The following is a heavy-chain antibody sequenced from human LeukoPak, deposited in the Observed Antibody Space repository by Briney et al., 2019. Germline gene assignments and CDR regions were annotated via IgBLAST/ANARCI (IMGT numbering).Heavy chain of an antibody. Sequence: GGSLRLSCAASGFIVSSNYMSWVRQAPGKGLEWVSVISGGGITYYTDSVKGRFTISRDNSKNTLYLQMNSLRAEDTAVYYCARPQGYSYGYGYYYGMDVWGQGTTVTVSS. CDR3: ARPQGYSYGYGYYYGMDV. V-gene: IGHV3-53*01. D-gene: IGHD5-18*01. J-gene: IGHJ6*02. CDR1: GFIVSSNY. CDR2: ISGGGIT.